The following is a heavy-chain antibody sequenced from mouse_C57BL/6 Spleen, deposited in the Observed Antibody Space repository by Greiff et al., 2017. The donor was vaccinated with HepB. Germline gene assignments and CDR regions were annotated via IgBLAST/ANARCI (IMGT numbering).Heavy chain of an antibody. D-gene: IGHD1-1*01. CDR2: IDPETGGT. V-gene: IGHV1-15*01. CDR1: GYTFTDYE. Sequence: QVQLQQSGAELVRPGASVTLSCKASGYTFTDYEMHWVKQTPVHGLEWIGAIDPETGGTAYNQKFKGKAILTADKSSSTAYMELRSLTSEDSAVYYCSITTVPDWYFDVCGTGTTVTVSS. CDR3: SITTVPDWYFDV. J-gene: IGHJ1*03.